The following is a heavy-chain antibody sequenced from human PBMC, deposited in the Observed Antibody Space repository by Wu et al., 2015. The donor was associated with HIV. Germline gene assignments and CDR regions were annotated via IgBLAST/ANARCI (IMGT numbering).Heavy chain of an antibody. J-gene: IGHJ6*02. CDR3: ARDFDYGGNSDYYGMDV. CDR2: IIPIFGTA. CDR1: GGTFSSYA. Sequence: QVRLVQSGAEVKKPGSSVKVSCKASGGTFSSYAISWVRQAPGQGLEWMGRIIPIFGTANYAQKFQGRVTITADESTSTAYMELSSLRSEDTAVYYCARDFDYGGNSDYYGMDVWGQGTTVTVSS. D-gene: IGHD4-23*01. V-gene: IGHV1-69*15.